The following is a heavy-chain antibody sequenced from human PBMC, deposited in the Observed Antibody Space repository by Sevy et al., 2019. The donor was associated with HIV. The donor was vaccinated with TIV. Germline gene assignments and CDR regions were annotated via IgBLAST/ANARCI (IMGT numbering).Heavy chain of an antibody. V-gene: IGHV1-24*01. CDR1: GYRLIEVS. CDR3: AADRGEDYCSGNSCQRHYYNGLDV. D-gene: IGHD2-15*01. J-gene: IGHJ6*02. Sequence: ASVKVSCKVAGYRLIEVSMHWVRQAPGKGLEWMGHLDPEDGETIYAQKFQGRVTMTEDTSTDTAYMEVSSLRSEVTAVYYCAADRGEDYCSGNSCQRHYYNGLDVWGQGTTVTVSS. CDR2: LDPEDGET.